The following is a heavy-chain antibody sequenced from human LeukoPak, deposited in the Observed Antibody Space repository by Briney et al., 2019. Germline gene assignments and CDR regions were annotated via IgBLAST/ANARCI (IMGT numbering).Heavy chain of an antibody. CDR1: GFTFSSYS. CDR2: ISSSSSPI. V-gene: IGHV3-48*04. D-gene: IGHD3-16*01. J-gene: IGHJ4*02. Sequence: PGGSLRLSCAASGFTFSSYSMNWVRQAPGKGLEWVSYISSSSSPIYYADSVKGRFTISRDNAKNSLFLQMNSLRVEDTAVYYCSGGSRFVDYWGQGTLVTVSS. CDR3: SGGSRFVDY.